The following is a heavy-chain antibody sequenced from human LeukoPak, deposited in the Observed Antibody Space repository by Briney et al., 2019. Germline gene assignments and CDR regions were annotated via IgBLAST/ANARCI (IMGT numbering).Heavy chain of an antibody. V-gene: IGHV1-2*02. CDR1: GYTFTGYY. J-gene: IGHJ6*03. CDR3: ARGYSSGWYATDYYYYYMDV. D-gene: IGHD6-19*01. Sequence: GASVKVSCKASGYTFTGYYMHWVRQAPGQGLGWVGWINPNSGGTKSAQTFQGRVTMTRDTSISTAYMELSRLRSDDTAVYYCARGYSSGWYATDYYYYYMDVWGKGTPVTISS. CDR2: INPNSGGT.